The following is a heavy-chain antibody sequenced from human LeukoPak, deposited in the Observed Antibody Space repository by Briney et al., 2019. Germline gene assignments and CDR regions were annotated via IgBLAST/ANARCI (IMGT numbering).Heavy chain of an antibody. D-gene: IGHD1-26*01. CDR2: VFYSGRT. V-gene: IGHV4-39*07. Sequence: ASETLSLTCTVSGGSISSSTYYWGWIRQPPGKGLEWIGTVFYSGRTYYNPSLKSRVTISVDTSKNQFSLKLSSVTAADTAVYYCARWVGNRNWFDPWGQGTLVTVSS. CDR3: ARWVGNRNWFDP. CDR1: GGSISSSTYY. J-gene: IGHJ5*02.